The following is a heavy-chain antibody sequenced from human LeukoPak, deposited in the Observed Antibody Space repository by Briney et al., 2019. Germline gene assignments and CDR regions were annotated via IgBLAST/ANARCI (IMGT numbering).Heavy chain of an antibody. CDR3: ARGPSVYHNT. V-gene: IGHV3-66*01. J-gene: IGHJ4*02. CDR1: EFSVGSNY. D-gene: IGHD5/OR15-5a*01. Sequence: PGGSLRLSCAASEFSVGSNYMTWVRQAPGKGLEWVSLIYSGGSTYYADSVKGRFTISRDNSKNTLYLQMNSLRAEDTAVYYCARGPSVYHNTGGQGTLVTVSS. CDR2: IYSGGST.